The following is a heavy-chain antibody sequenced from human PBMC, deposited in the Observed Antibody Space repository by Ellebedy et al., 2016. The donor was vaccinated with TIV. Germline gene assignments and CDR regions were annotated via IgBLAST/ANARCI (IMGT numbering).Heavy chain of an antibody. CDR2: IRGSGGST. V-gene: IGHV3-23*01. CDR1: GFTFSSYA. D-gene: IGHD3-10*01. CDR3: ANGFEFGAWYDN. J-gene: IGHJ5*02. Sequence: GESLKISCAASGFTFSSYAMSWVRQAPGKGLEWVSGIRGSGGSTYYADSVKGRFIISRDNSKNTLYLQKNSLRAEDTAVYYCANGFEFGAWYDNWGQGPWSPSPQ.